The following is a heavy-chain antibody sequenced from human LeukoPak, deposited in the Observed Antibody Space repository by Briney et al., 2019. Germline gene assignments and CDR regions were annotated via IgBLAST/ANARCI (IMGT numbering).Heavy chain of an antibody. D-gene: IGHD2-15*01. J-gene: IGHJ4*02. CDR2: IYYSGST. CDR3: ARAQIASKVDY. V-gene: IGHV4-30-4*01. CDR1: GGSIGSGDYY. Sequence: DPSETLFLTCSVSGGSIGSGDYYWSWIRQPPGEGLEWIGYIYYSGSTFYNPSLRSRVAISVDTSKNRFSLRLTSVTAADTAVYYCARAQIASKVDYWGQGTLVTVSS.